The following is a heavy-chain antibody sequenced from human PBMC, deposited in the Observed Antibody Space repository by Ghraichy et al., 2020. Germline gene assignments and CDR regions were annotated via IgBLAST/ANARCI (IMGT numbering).Heavy chain of an antibody. CDR2: ISGSGGST. J-gene: IGHJ4*02. CDR1: GFTFSSYA. D-gene: IGHD5-12*01. CDR3: ARGHYSGYDHRFDY. V-gene: IGHV3-23*01. Sequence: GGSLRLSCAASGFTFSSYAMSWVSRAPGRGLEWVSGISGSGGSTYYAGSVKGRFTISRDTSKNTLYLQMNSLRAEDTAVYYCARGHYSGYDHRFDYWGQGTLFTVSS.